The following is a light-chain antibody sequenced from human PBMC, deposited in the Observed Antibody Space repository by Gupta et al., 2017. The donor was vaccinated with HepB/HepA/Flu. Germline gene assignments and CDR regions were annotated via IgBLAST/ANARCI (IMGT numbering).Light chain of an antibody. CDR3: CAYVGSNSLF. Sequence: APTLTRSVSGSPGQSHSLFSTRTIGDVGGYDYVSWYQLHPGKAPQCLSYDVSKRPSGVPDRFSGSKSCNTASLTISGPQPEDEAHYYCCAYVGSNSLFFGGGTKVTVL. CDR2: DVS. V-gene: IGLV2-11*01. J-gene: IGLJ2*01. CDR1: IGDVGGYDY.